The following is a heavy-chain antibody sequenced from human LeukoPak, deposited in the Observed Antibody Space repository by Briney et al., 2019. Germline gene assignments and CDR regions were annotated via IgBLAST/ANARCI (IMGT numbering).Heavy chain of an antibody. CDR3: AREGPYDFWSGPDN. Sequence: GRSLRRSCASSGFTFSSYGMHWVRQAPGKGLEWVAVIWYDGSNKYYADSVKGRFTISRDNSKNTLYLQMNSLRAEDTAVYYCAREGPYDFWSGPDNWGQGTLVTVSS. D-gene: IGHD3-3*01. CDR2: IWYDGSNK. V-gene: IGHV3-33*01. J-gene: IGHJ4*02. CDR1: GFTFSSYG.